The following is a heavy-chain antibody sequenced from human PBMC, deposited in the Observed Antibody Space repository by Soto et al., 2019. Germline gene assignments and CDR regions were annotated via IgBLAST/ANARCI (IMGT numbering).Heavy chain of an antibody. CDR3: ASSTS. Sequence: GWSLRLSCASSVFTFINYGMHWVRQAPGKGLEWVAVIWYDGSNKYYADSVKGRFTISRDNSKNTLYLHMNSLRAEDTAVYYCASSTSWGQGTLVTVSS. V-gene: IGHV3-33*01. CDR2: IWYDGSNK. J-gene: IGHJ5*02. CDR1: VFTFINYG.